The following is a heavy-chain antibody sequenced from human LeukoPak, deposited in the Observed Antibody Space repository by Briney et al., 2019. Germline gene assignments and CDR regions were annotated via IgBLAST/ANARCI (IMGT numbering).Heavy chain of an antibody. CDR2: IYHSGST. Sequence: SETLSLTCTVSGGSISSGGYYWSWIRQPPGKGLEWIGYIYHSGSTYYNPSLKSRVTISVDRSKNQFSLKLSSVTAADTAVYYCARERDYSSFDYWGQGTLVTVSP. CDR1: GGSISSGGYY. CDR3: ARERDYSSFDY. J-gene: IGHJ4*02. V-gene: IGHV4-30-2*01. D-gene: IGHD6-13*01.